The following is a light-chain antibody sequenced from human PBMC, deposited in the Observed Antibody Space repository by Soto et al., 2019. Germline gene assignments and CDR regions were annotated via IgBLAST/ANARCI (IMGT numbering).Light chain of an antibody. Sequence: QSALTQPPSASGSPGQSVTISCTGTSSDVGGYHYVSWYQQHPGKAPKLMIYGVSKRPSGVPDRFSGSKSGNTASLTVSGLQAEDEADYYCSSYAARNNRVFGGGTKLTVL. CDR1: SSDVGGYHY. V-gene: IGLV2-8*01. CDR2: GVS. CDR3: SSYAARNNRV. J-gene: IGLJ3*02.